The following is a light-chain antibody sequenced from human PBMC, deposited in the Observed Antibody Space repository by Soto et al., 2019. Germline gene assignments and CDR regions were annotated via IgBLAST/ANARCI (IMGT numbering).Light chain of an antibody. V-gene: IGKV1-5*03. J-gene: IGKJ4*01. CDR1: QSISSW. CDR3: QQYNSYPLT. Sequence: DIQMTQSPSTLSASVGDRVTITCRASQSISSWLAWYQQKPGKAPKLLIYKASSLESRVPSRFSGSGSGTESTLTISSLQPDDFATYYCQQYNSYPLTFGGGTKVDIK. CDR2: KAS.